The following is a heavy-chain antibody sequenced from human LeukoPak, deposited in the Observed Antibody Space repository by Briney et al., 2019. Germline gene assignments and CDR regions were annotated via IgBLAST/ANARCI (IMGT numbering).Heavy chain of an antibody. V-gene: IGHV6-1*01. CDR1: GDSVSSNSAA. CDR3: ARGFVSVYYYDSSGRLAFDY. Sequence: SQTLSLTCAISGDSVSSNSAAWNWIRQSPSRGLEWLGRTYYRSKWYNDYAVSVKSRITINPDTSKNQFSLQLNSVTPEDTAVYYCARGFVSVYYYDSSGRLAFDYWGQGTLVTVSS. D-gene: IGHD3-22*01. CDR2: TYYRSKWYN. J-gene: IGHJ4*02.